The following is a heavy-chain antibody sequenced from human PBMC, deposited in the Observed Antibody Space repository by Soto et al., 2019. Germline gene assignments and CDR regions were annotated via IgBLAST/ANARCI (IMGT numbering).Heavy chain of an antibody. Sequence: QVQLQQSSPGLVKPSQALSLTCDISGDSVSSNSAGWNWIRQTPSRGLEWLGRTYYKSKWYYTYAASVKSRRTVSPYTSKNQFSLQLTSVTPEDTAVYYCARGSWDDVSGHYYMDVWDKGTTVTVSS. CDR2: TYYKSKWYY. D-gene: IGHD1-1*01. V-gene: IGHV6-1*01. CDR1: GDSVSSNSAG. J-gene: IGHJ6*03. CDR3: ARGSWDDVSGHYYMDV.